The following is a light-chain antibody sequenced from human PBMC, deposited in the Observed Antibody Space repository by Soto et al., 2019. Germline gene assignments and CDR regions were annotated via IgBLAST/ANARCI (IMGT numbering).Light chain of an antibody. J-gene: IGLJ1*01. CDR1: SSNVGAGYD. CDR2: GNS. V-gene: IGLV1-40*01. CDR3: QSYDSSLSGYV. Sequence: QSVLTQPPSVSGAPGQRVIISGTGSSSNVGAGYDVHWYQQLPGTAPKLLIYGNSNRPSGVPDRFSGSKSGTSASLAITGLQAEDEADYYCQSYDSSLSGYVFGTGTK.